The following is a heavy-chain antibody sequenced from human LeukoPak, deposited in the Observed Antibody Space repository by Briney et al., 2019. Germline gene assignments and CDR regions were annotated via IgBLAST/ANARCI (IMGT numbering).Heavy chain of an antibody. CDR2: ISYDGSNK. CDR1: GFTFSSYA. CDR3: ARGMSMIVVPDAFDI. Sequence: PGRSLRLSCTASGFTFSSYAMHWVRQAPGKGLEWVAVISYDGSNKYYADSVKGRFTISRDNSKNTLYLQMNSLRAEDTAVYYCARGMSMIVVPDAFDIWGQGTMVTASS. J-gene: IGHJ3*02. D-gene: IGHD3-22*01. V-gene: IGHV3-30-3*01.